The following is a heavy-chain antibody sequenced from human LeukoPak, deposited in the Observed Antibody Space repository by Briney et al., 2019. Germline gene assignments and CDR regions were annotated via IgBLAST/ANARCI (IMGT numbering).Heavy chain of an antibody. J-gene: IGHJ4*02. CDR2: INHSGST. V-gene: IGHV4-34*01. Sequence: PSETLSLTCAVYGGSFSGYYWSWIRQPPGKGLEWIGEINHSGSTNYNPSLKSRVTISVDTSKNQFSLKLSSVTAADTAVYYCASSPRGYDSSGYPDYWGQGTLVTVSS. CDR1: GGSFSGYY. D-gene: IGHD3-22*01. CDR3: ASSPRGYDSSGYPDY.